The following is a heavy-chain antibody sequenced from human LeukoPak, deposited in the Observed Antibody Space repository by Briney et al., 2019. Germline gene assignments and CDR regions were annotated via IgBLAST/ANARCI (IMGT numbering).Heavy chain of an antibody. D-gene: IGHD4-17*01. J-gene: IGHJ6*02. Sequence: SVKVSCKTSGGTFSSYAISWVRQAPGQGLEWMGGIIPIFGTANYAQKFQGRVTITADESTSTAYMELSSLRSEDTAVYYCASYGDYALDYYGMDVWGQGTTVTVSS. CDR2: IIPIFGTA. CDR1: GGTFSSYA. V-gene: IGHV1-69*13. CDR3: ASYGDYALDYYGMDV.